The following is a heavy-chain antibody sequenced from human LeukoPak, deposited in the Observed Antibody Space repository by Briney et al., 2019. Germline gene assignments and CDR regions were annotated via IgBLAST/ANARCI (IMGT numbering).Heavy chain of an antibody. CDR2: IRYDGSNK. Sequence: GGSLRLSCAASGFTFSSYGMHWVRQAPGKGLEWVAFIRYDGSNKYYADSVKGRFTISRDNSKNTLYLQMNSLRAEDTALYYCAKDPYTYYYDSSAYKFDYWGQGTLVTVSS. J-gene: IGHJ4*02. CDR1: GFTFSSYG. CDR3: AKDPYTYYYDSSAYKFDY. V-gene: IGHV3-30*02. D-gene: IGHD3-22*01.